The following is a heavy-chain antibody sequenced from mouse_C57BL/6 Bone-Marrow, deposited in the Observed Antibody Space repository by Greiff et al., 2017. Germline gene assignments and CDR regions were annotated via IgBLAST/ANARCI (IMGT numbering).Heavy chain of an antibody. CDR2: ISDGGSYT. J-gene: IGHJ1*03. CDR3: ARDSPQYYGSSYDWYFDV. V-gene: IGHV5-4*01. D-gene: IGHD1-1*01. Sequence: EVQRVESGGGLVKPGGSLKLSCAASGFTFSSYAMSWVRQTPETRLEWVATISDGGSYTYYPDNVKGRFTISSDNAKNNLYLQMSHLKSEDTAMYYCARDSPQYYGSSYDWYFDVWGTGTTVTVSS. CDR1: GFTFSSYA.